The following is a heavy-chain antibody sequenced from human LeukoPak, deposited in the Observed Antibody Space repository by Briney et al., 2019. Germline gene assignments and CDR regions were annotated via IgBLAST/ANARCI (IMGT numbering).Heavy chain of an antibody. CDR3: AGGVLHGGGNWFDP. CDR2: INPNSGGT. D-gene: IGHD3-16*01. Sequence: ASVKVSCKTSGYTFTGYYMHWLRQAPGQGLEWMGRINPNSGGTYYAQMFQGRVTMTRDTSISTSYMELTSLISDDTAVYYCAGGVLHGGGNWFDPWGQGTLVTVSS. J-gene: IGHJ5*02. V-gene: IGHV1-2*06. CDR1: GYTFTGYY.